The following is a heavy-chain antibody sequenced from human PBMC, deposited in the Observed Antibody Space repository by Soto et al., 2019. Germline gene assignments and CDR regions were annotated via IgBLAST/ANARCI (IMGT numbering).Heavy chain of an antibody. CDR1: GFTFSNYR. D-gene: IGHD6-13*01. Sequence: EVQLVESGGGLVQPGGSLRLSCAASGFTFSNYRMHWVRQAPGKGLVWVSRIAGDGSGITYADSVKGRFTIARDNAKNTLYLQMNSLRAEDPAVYYCERVSPGNYDYWGQGTLVTVSS. J-gene: IGHJ4*02. CDR2: IAGDGSGI. CDR3: ERVSPGNYDY. V-gene: IGHV3-74*01.